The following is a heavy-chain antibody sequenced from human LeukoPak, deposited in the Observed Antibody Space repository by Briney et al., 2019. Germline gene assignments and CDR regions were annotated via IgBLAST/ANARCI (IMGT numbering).Heavy chain of an antibody. Sequence: ASVKVSCKASGYTFTSYGISWVRQAPGQGLEWMGRINPNSGGTNYAQKFQGRVTMTRDTSISTAYMELSRLRSDDTAVYYCARLRELPQHDAFDIWGQGTMVTVSS. CDR1: GYTFTSYG. V-gene: IGHV1-2*06. D-gene: IGHD1-26*01. J-gene: IGHJ3*02. CDR3: ARLRELPQHDAFDI. CDR2: INPNSGGT.